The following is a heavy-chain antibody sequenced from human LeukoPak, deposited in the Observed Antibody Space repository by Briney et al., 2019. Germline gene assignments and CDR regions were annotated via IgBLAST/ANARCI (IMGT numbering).Heavy chain of an antibody. J-gene: IGHJ4*02. CDR3: TTGIGNYYYY. V-gene: IGHV3-74*01. CDR1: GSTFSRYW. CDR2: VKSDGSDT. D-gene: IGHD3-10*01. Sequence: GGSLRLSCAASGSTFSRYWMHWVRQAPGKGLVWVSRVKSDGSDTIYADSVKGRFTISRDNAKDTLYLQMDSLRAEDTAVYYCTTGIGNYYYYWGQGTLVTVAS.